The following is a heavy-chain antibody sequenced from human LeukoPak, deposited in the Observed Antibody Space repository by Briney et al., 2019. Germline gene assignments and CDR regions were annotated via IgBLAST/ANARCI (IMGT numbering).Heavy chain of an antibody. V-gene: IGHV4-38-2*01. Sequence: SETLSLTCAVSGYSISSGYYWGWIRQPPGKGLEWIASIYHRGSTFSNPSLKSRVVISVATSTTQFSLKLRSVTAADTAVYYCARHACCDSSGQFDYWGQGTVVAVSS. CDR3: ARHACCDSSGQFDY. CDR2: IYHRGST. D-gene: IGHD3-22*01. CDR1: GYSISSGYY. J-gene: IGHJ4*02.